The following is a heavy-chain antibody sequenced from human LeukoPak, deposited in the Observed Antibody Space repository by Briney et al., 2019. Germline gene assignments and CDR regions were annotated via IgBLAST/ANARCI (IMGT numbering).Heavy chain of an antibody. CDR1: GYTFTNYG. CDR3: ARSPYCVNGVCYPRGYFDL. D-gene: IGHD2-8*01. J-gene: IGHJ2*01. V-gene: IGHV1-18*01. Sequence: ASVKVSCKASGYTFTNYGISWVRQAPGQGLEWMGWITVYNGNTDYAQKFLGRVTMTTDTSTSTAYMELRSLRSDDTAVYYCARSPYCVNGVCYPRGYFDLWGRGTLVTVSS. CDR2: ITVYNGNT.